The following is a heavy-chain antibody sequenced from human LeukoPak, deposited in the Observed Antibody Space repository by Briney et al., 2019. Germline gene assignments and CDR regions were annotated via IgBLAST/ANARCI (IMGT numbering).Heavy chain of an antibody. J-gene: IGHJ1*01. CDR1: GGSISSGGYY. CDR3: ARVSTAAVTTEH. Sequence: SETLSLTCTVSGGSISSGGYYWSWIRQHPGKGLKWIGYIYYSGSTYYNPSLKSRVTISVDTSKNQFSLKLSSVTAADTAVYYCARVSTAAVTTEHWGQGTLVTVSS. CDR2: IYYSGST. V-gene: IGHV4-31*03. D-gene: IGHD4-11*01.